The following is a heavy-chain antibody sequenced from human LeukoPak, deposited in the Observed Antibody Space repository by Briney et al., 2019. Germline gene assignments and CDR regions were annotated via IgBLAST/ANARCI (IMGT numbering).Heavy chain of an antibody. CDR3: ARAMMVVANLWGVFDY. D-gene: IGHD3-22*01. J-gene: IGHJ4*02. V-gene: IGHV3-23*01. Sequence: GGSLRLSCAASGFTFSSYWMSWVRQAPGKGLEWVSGISGSGGSIYYADSVKGRFTISRDNAKNTLYLQMNSLRAEDTAIYYCARAMMVVANLWGVFDYWGQRALVTVSS. CDR2: ISGSGGSI. CDR1: GFTFSSYW.